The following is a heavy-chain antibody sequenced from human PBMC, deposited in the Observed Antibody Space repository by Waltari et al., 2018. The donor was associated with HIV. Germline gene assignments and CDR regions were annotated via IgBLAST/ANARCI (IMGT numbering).Heavy chain of an antibody. CDR1: GYIFTSYG. CDR2: ISAYNGNT. CDR3: ARDHSSSAWYYFDY. V-gene: IGHV1-18*01. J-gene: IGHJ4*02. Sequence: QVQLVQSGAEVKKPGASVKVSCKATGYIFTSYGSSGVRQAPGEGLEWMGWISAYNGNTKYARKLQGRVTMTTDTSARTAYMELRSLRSDDAAVYYCARDHSSSAWYYFDYWGQGTLVTVSS. D-gene: IGHD6-13*01.